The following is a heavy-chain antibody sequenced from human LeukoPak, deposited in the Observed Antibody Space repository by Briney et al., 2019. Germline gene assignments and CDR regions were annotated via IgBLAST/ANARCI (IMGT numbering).Heavy chain of an antibody. Sequence: SETLSLTCTVSGGSISSSSYYWSWIRQPAGKGLEWIGRIYTSGSTNYNPSLKSRVTMSVDTSKNQFSLKLSSVTAADTAVYYCARESGTDSADYWGQGTLVTVSS. J-gene: IGHJ4*02. CDR3: ARESGTDSADY. V-gene: IGHV4-61*02. CDR2: IYTSGST. D-gene: IGHD1-14*01. CDR1: GGSISSSSYY.